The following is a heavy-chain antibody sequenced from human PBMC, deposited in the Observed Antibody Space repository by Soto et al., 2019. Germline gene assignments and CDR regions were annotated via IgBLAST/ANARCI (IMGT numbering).Heavy chain of an antibody. CDR3: AREVSRGSGSYQNWFDP. V-gene: IGHV4-30-2*01. J-gene: IGHJ5*02. CDR1: GGSISSGGYS. Sequence: QLQLQESGSGLVKPSQTLSLTCAVSGGSISSGGYSWSWIRQPPGKGLEWIGYIYHSGSTYYNPSLKSRVTISLDRSKNQFSLKLSSVTAADTAVYYCAREVSRGSGSYQNWFDPWGQGTLVTVSS. D-gene: IGHD3-10*01. CDR2: IYHSGST.